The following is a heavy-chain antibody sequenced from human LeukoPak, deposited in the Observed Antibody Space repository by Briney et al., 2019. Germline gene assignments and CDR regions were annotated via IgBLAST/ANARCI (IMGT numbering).Heavy chain of an antibody. V-gene: IGHV3-30*18. CDR1: GFTFSSYG. CDR2: ISYDGSNK. Sequence: GGSLRLSCAASGFTFSSYGMHCVRQAPGKGLEWVAVISYDGSNKYYADSVKGRFTISRDNTKNTLYLQMNSLRGEHTAVFDCAKDSGQWLVNGMDVWGQGTTVTVSS. CDR3: AKDSGQWLVNGMDV. D-gene: IGHD6-19*01. J-gene: IGHJ6*02.